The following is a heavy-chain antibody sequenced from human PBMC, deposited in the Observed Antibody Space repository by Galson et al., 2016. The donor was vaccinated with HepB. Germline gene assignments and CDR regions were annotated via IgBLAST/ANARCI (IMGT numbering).Heavy chain of an antibody. D-gene: IGHD2/OR15-2a*01. CDR2: IKSKTAVGTT. CDR1: GFNFADAW. J-gene: IGHJ4*02. V-gene: IGHV3-15*01. Sequence: SLRLSCAASGFNFADAWMNWVRQAPGKGLEWVGRIKSKTAVGTTDYAAPGKGRFTISRDDSKNTLYLQMNSLKTKDTAMYHCVTRGGENNWGPGTLVTVSS. CDR3: VTRGGENN.